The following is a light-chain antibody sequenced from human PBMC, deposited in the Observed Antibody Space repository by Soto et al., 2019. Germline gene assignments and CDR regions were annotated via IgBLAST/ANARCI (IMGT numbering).Light chain of an antibody. CDR2: STN. Sequence: QTVVTREPSGAVSTGGTVTLTRGLISGSVSTSYYSSWYQQTPGQAPRTLIYSTNTRSSGVHVRFSGSILGKKAALTITVAREDDESDYYCVLHVGSGAGVFGVGIQLTVL. CDR3: VLHVGSGAGV. V-gene: IGLV8-61*01. CDR1: SGSVSTSYY. J-gene: IGLJ3*02.